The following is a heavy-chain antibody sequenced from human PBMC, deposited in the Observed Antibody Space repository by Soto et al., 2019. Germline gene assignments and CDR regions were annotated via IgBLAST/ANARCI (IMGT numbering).Heavy chain of an antibody. J-gene: IGHJ5*02. CDR3: ARDVAAAGTRWFDP. V-gene: IGHV4-31*11. CDR1: GGSISSGGYS. Sequence: SETLSLTCAVSGGSISSGGYSWSWIRQHPGKGLEWIGYIYYSGSTYYNPSLKSRVTISVDTSKNQFSLKLSSVTAADTAVYYCARDVAAAGTRWFDPWGQRTLVTFSS. D-gene: IGHD6-13*01. CDR2: IYYSGST.